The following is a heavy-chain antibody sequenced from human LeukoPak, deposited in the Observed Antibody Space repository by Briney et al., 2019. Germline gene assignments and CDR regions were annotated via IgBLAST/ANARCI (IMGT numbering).Heavy chain of an antibody. J-gene: IGHJ4*02. CDR1: GYTFTSYD. D-gene: IGHD3-22*01. CDR3: ARDRFVGYYDSSGYYYAPDFDY. CDR2: MNPNSGNT. V-gene: IGHV1-8*01. Sequence: GASVKVSCKASGYTFTSYDINWVRQATGQGLEWMGWMNPNSGNTGYAQKLQGRVTMTTDTSTSTAYMELRSLRSDDTAVYYCARDRFVGYYDSSGYYYAPDFDYWGQGTLVTVSS.